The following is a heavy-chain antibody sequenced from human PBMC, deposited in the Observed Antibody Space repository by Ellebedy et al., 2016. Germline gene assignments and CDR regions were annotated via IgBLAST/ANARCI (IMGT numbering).Heavy chain of an antibody. V-gene: IGHV3-21*01. CDR2: INSRSDYI. CDR1: GFTFSSYG. Sequence: GESLKISXAASGFTFSSYGMHWVRQAPGKGLEWVSVINSRSDYIYYADSVKGRFTISRDNAKNSLYLQMNSLRAEDTAVYFCARDLAVSGSDYWGQGTLVTVSS. CDR3: ARDLAVSGSDY. D-gene: IGHD6-19*01. J-gene: IGHJ4*02.